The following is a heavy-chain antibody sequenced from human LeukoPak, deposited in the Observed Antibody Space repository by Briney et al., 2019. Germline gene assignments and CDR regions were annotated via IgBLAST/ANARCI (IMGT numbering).Heavy chain of an antibody. CDR1: GFTFSSYC. CDR3: ARSAQLLWFGELLNPFDY. CDR2: INSDGSST. D-gene: IGHD3-10*01. Sequence: QTGGSLRLSCAASGFTFSSYCMHWVRQAPGKGLVWVSRINSDGSSTSYADSVKGRFTISRDNAKNTLYLQMNSLRAEDTAVYYCARSAQLLWFGELLNPFDYWGQGTLVTVSS. J-gene: IGHJ4*02. V-gene: IGHV3-74*01.